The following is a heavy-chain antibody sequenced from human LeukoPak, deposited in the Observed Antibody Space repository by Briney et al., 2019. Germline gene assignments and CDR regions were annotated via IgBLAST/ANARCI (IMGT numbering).Heavy chain of an antibody. V-gene: IGHV3-30*09. D-gene: IGHD1-14*01. CDR3: ARDLTLSNPDYWYFDV. J-gene: IGHJ2*01. CDR1: GFTFSSYA. Sequence: GGSLRLSCAASGFTFSSYAMHGVRQAPGKGLEWVAVISYDGSNKYYADSLQGRFVISRDNAKNSVHLQMNSLRAEDTAVYYCARDLTLSNPDYWYFDVWGRGTQVTVSS. CDR2: ISYDGSNK.